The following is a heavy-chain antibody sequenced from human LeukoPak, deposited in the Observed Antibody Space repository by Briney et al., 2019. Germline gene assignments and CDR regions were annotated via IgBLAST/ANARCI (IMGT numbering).Heavy chain of an antibody. D-gene: IGHD2-2*01. CDR1: GYTFTGYY. CDR3: ARHRRRCSSNSCPGASDY. Sequence: ASVKVSCKASGYTFTGYYMHLVRQAPGQGLEWMGWINPNSGGTNYAQKFQGRGTMTRDPSISTAYMELSRLRSDDTVVYYCARHRRRCSSNSCPGASDYWGQGTLVTVSS. CDR2: INPNSGGT. V-gene: IGHV1-2*02. J-gene: IGHJ4*02.